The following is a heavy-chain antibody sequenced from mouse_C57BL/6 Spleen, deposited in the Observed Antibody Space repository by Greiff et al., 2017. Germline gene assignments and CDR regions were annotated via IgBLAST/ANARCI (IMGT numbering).Heavy chain of an antibody. Sequence: EVKLQQSGTVLARPGASVKMSCKTSGYTFTSYWMHWVKQRPGQGLEWIGAIYPGNSDTSYNQKFKGKDKLTAVTSASTAYMELSSLTNEDSAVYYCTRNYYGSSLGYFDVWGTGTTVTVSS. CDR3: TRNYYGSSLGYFDV. D-gene: IGHD1-1*01. CDR1: GYTFTSYW. V-gene: IGHV1-5*01. J-gene: IGHJ1*03. CDR2: IYPGNSDT.